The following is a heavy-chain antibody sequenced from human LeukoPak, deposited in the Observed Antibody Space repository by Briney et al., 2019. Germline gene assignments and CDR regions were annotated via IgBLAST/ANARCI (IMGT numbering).Heavy chain of an antibody. V-gene: IGHV3-7*01. J-gene: IGHJ4*02. CDR2: IKQDGSEK. Sequence: PGGSLRLSCAASGFTFSSYWMSWVRQAPGKGLEWVANIKQDGSEKYYVDSVKGRFTISRDNAKNSLYLQMNSLRAEDTAVYYCARHSRSSVWYFKHWGQGTLVTVSS. CDR1: GFTFSSYW. CDR3: ARHSRSSVWYFKH. D-gene: IGHD6-19*01.